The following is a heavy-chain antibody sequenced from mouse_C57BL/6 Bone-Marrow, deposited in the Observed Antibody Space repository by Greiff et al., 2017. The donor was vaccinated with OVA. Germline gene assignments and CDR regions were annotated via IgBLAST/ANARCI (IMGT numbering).Heavy chain of an antibody. J-gene: IGHJ4*01. D-gene: IGHD4-1*01. V-gene: IGHV1-54*01. Sequence: ESGAELVRPGTSVKVSCKASGYAFTNYLIEWVKQRPGQGLEWIGVINPGSGGTNYNEKFKGKATLTADKSSSTAYMQLSSLTSEDSAVYFCARRSNWEYYYAMDYWGQGTSVTVSS. CDR1: GYAFTNYL. CDR3: ARRSNWEYYYAMDY. CDR2: INPGSGGT.